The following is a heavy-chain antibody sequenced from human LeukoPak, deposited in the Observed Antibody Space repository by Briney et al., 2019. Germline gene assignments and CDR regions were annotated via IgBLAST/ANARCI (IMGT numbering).Heavy chain of an antibody. V-gene: IGHV1-69*05. Sequence: GASVKVSCKASGGTFSSYAISWVRQAPGQGLEWMGRIIPIFGTANYAQKFQGRVTITTDESTSTAYMELSSLRSEDTAVYYCASIIAVAGTLTDYWGQGTLVTVSS. J-gene: IGHJ4*02. D-gene: IGHD6-19*01. CDR2: IIPIFGTA. CDR3: ASIIAVAGTLTDY. CDR1: GGTFSSYA.